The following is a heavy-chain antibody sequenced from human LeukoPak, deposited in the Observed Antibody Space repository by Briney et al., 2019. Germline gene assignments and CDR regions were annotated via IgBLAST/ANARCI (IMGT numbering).Heavy chain of an antibody. CDR1: GFTFSSYA. Sequence: GGSLRLSCAASGFTFSSYAMHWVRQAPGKGLEWVAFIRYDGSNKYYADSVKGRFTISRDNSKNTLYLQMNSLRAEDTAVYYCAKDGESGYDDYYYYYMDVWGKGTTVTISS. CDR2: IRYDGSNK. CDR3: AKDGESGYDDYYYYYMDV. D-gene: IGHD5-12*01. J-gene: IGHJ6*03. V-gene: IGHV3-30*02.